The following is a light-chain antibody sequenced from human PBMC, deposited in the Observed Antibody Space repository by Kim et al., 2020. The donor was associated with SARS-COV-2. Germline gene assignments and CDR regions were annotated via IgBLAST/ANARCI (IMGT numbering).Light chain of an antibody. J-gene: IGLJ2*01. CDR1: SSRFGSNY. CDR3: AAWDDSLV. V-gene: IGLV1-47*01. CDR2: RNN. Sequence: PGQRVSVSCSGISSRFGSNYVYWYQQLPGTAPKLLIYRNNQRPSGVPDRFSGSKSGTSASLAISGLRSEDEADYYCAAWDDSLVFGGETQLTVL.